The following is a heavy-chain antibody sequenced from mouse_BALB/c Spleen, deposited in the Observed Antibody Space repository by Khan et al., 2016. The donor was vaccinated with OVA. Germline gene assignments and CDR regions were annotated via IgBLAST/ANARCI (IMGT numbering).Heavy chain of an antibody. CDR1: GYSITSGYY. Sequence: VQLKQSGPGLVKPSQSLSLTCSVTGYSITSGYYWNRIRQFPGNKLEWMDYIRYDGSNNYNPSLKNRISITRDTSKNQFFLKLNSVTTEDTATYYCARDYYGTSWYFDVWGAGTTVTVSS. CDR2: IRYDGSN. V-gene: IGHV3-6*02. CDR3: ARDYYGTSWYFDV. D-gene: IGHD1-1*01. J-gene: IGHJ1*01.